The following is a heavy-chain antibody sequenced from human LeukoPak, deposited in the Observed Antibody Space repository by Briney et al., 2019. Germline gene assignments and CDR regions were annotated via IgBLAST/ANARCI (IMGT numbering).Heavy chain of an antibody. J-gene: IGHJ3*02. V-gene: IGHV3-48*04. Sequence: GGSLRLSCAASGFTFSSYSMNWVRQAPGKGLEWVSYISSSSSTIYYADSVKGRFTISRDNPKNSLYLQMNSLRAEDTAVYYCARARFYGCSSTSCLDAFDIWGQGTMVTVSS. D-gene: IGHD2-2*01. CDR2: ISSSSSTI. CDR1: GFTFSSYS. CDR3: ARARFYGCSSTSCLDAFDI.